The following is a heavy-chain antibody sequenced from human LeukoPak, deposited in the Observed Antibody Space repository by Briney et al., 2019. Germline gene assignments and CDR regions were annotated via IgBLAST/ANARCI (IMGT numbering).Heavy chain of an antibody. Sequence: SETLSLTCTVSGDSISNYYWSWIRQRPGKGLECIGYIYYSGSTNYHPFLKSRVTISVDTSKSQFSPKLSSVTAADTALYYCARVSNRDSSGYYWGFDYWGQGTLVTVSS. D-gene: IGHD3-22*01. J-gene: IGHJ4*02. CDR3: ARVSNRDSSGYYWGFDY. CDR1: GDSISNYY. V-gene: IGHV4-59*08. CDR2: IYYSGST.